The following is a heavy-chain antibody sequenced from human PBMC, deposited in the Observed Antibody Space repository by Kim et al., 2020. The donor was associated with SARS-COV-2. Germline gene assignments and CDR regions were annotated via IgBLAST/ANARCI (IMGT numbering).Heavy chain of an antibody. CDR2: IYYSGST. Sequence: SETLSLICTVSGGSISSSSYYWGWIRQPPGKGLEWIGSIYYSGSTYYNPSLKSRVTISVDTSKNQFSLKLSSVTAADTAVYYCARSIQLWLISRGYWGQGTLVTVSS. J-gene: IGHJ4*02. CDR1: GGSISSSSYY. CDR3: ARSIQLWLISRGY. V-gene: IGHV4-39*01. D-gene: IGHD5-18*01.